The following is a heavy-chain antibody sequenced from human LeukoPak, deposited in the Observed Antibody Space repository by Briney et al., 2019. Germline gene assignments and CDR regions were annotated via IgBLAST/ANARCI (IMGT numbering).Heavy chain of an antibody. J-gene: IGHJ6*03. CDR2: IIPIFGTA. CDR1: GGTFSSYA. Sequence: ASVKVSCKASGGTFSSYAISWVRQAPGQGLEWMGGIIPIFGTANNAQKFQGRVTITRNTSISTAYMELSSLRSEDTAVYYCAGGSSGYSYYYYYMDVWGKGTTVTVSS. V-gene: IGHV1-69*05. CDR3: AGGSSGYSYYYYYMDV. D-gene: IGHD3-22*01.